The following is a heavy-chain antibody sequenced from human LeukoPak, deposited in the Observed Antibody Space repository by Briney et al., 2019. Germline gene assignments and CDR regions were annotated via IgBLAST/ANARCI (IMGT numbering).Heavy chain of an antibody. CDR1: GGSISSSSYY. CDR2: IYYSGTS. CDR3: ARHHSYASGSYYFDY. Sequence: SETLSLSCTVSGGSISSSSYYWAWIRQPPGEGLEWIGSIYYSGTSYYNPSLKSRVTISVDTSKNQFSLRLSSVTATDTAVYYCARHHSYASGSYYFDYWGQGTLVTVSS. V-gene: IGHV4-39*01. D-gene: IGHD3-10*01. J-gene: IGHJ4*02.